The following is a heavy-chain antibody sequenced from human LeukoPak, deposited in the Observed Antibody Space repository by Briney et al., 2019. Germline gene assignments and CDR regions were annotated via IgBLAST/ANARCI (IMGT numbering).Heavy chain of an antibody. CDR2: IKKDGSEK. CDR1: GLTFSNYC. CDR3: ATGAAIFGVGPFDY. D-gene: IGHD3-3*01. Sequence: LGGSLRLSCVVSGLTFSNYCMTWVRQAPGKGLEWVANIKKDGSEKFYVDSVKGRFTISRDNAKGSLYLQMDSLRGEDTAVYYCATGAAIFGVGPFDYWGQGTLVTVSS. J-gene: IGHJ4*02. V-gene: IGHV3-7*03.